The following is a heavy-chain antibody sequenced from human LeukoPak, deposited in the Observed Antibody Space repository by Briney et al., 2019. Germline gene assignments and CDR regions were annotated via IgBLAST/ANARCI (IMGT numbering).Heavy chain of an antibody. D-gene: IGHD6-13*01. V-gene: IGHV4-34*01. CDR1: GGSFSGYY. CDR3: ARKGYSSPNWFDP. CDR2: INHSGST. J-gene: IGHJ5*02. Sequence: PSETLSLTCAVYGGSFSGYYWSWIRQPPGKGLEWIGEINHSGSTNYNPSLKSRVTISADTSKNQFSLKLSSVTAADTAVYYCARKGYSSPNWFDPWGQGTLVTVSP.